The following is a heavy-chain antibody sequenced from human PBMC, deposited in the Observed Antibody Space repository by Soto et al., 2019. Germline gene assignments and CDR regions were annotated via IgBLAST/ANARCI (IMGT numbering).Heavy chain of an antibody. V-gene: IGHV1-8*02. CDR3: ARGRRITIFGVVIPDYYYMDV. Sequence: ASVKVSCKASGYTFTGYYMHWVRQAPGQGLEWMGWMNPNSGDTGYAQKFQGRVTMTRNTSISTAYMELSSLRSEDTAVYYCARGRRITIFGVVIPDYYYMDVWGKGTTVTVSS. D-gene: IGHD3-3*01. J-gene: IGHJ6*03. CDR1: GYTFTGYY. CDR2: MNPNSGDT.